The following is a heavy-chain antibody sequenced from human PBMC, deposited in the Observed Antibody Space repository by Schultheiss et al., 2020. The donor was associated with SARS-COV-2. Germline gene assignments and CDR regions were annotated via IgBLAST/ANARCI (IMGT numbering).Heavy chain of an antibody. Sequence: GESLKISCAASGFTFSSYGMHWVRQAPGKGLEWVAVIWYDGSNKYYADSVKGRFTISRDNSKNTLYLQMNSLRAEDTAVYYCARWGSGYCSSTSCYYAFDIWGQGTMVTVSS. CDR2: IWYDGSNK. V-gene: IGHV3-33*01. J-gene: IGHJ3*02. D-gene: IGHD2-2*03. CDR1: GFTFSSYG. CDR3: ARWGSGYCSSTSCYYAFDI.